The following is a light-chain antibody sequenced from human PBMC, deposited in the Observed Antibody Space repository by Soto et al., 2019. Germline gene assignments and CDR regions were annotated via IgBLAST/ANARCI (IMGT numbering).Light chain of an antibody. J-gene: IGLJ2*01. CDR3: SSFAGDNTLV. CDR1: GSDIAVYDF. CDR2: EDY. V-gene: IGLV2-8*01. Sequence: QSALTQPPSASGSPGQSVTISCAGTGSDIAVYDFVSWYQQHPDKAPKLIIYEDYKRPSGVPDRFSASKSGNTASLTVSGLQAEDEADYYCSSFAGDNTLVFGGGTKLTVL.